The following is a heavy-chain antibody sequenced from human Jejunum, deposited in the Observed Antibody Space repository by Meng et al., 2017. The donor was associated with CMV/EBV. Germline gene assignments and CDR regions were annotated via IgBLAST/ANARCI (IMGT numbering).Heavy chain of an antibody. V-gene: IGHV3-74*01. CDR3: ASDRDYYGPPDY. CDR2: INSDGTGP. D-gene: IGHD3-10*01. J-gene: IGHJ4*02. CDR1: GFTFSFYW. Sequence: EVQLVESGGGVVQPWGSLRLSCAASGFTFSFYWMNWVRQVPGKGLMWVSRINSDGTGPYYADSVKGRITVSRDNAKNTLYLQLNSLRVDDTGVYYCASDRDYYGPPDYCGQGPLVTVSS.